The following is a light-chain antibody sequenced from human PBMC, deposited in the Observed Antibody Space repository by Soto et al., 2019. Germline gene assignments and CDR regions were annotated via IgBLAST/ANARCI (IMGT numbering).Light chain of an antibody. Sequence: DIQMTQSPSSLSASVRDRVTITCRASQSISNHLNWYQQKPGKAPKLLIFPASSLQSGVPSRFSGSRSGPDFTLTISSLQPEDFATYYCQQSYSSPPTFGQGTKV. J-gene: IGKJ1*01. CDR2: PAS. CDR1: QSISNH. V-gene: IGKV1-39*01. CDR3: QQSYSSPPT.